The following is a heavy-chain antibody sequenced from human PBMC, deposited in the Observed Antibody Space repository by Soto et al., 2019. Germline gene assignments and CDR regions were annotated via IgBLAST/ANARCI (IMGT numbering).Heavy chain of an antibody. CDR2: IIPIFGTA. CDR1: GGTFSSYA. D-gene: IGHD4-17*01. J-gene: IGHJ6*03. Sequence: SVKVSCKASGGTFSSYAISWVRQAPGQGLEWMGGIIPIFGTANYAQKFQGRVTITADESTSTAYMELSSLRSEDTAVYYCARVGGRVTTSKYYYYYYYMDVWGKGPTFTVSS. CDR3: ARVGGRVTTSKYYYYYYYMDV. V-gene: IGHV1-69*13.